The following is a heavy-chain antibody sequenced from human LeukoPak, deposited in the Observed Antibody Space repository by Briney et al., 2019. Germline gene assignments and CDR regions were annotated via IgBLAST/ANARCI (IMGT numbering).Heavy chain of an antibody. CDR1: GFTFTSYG. Sequence: GGSLRLSCAASGFTFTSYGMSWVRQAPGKGLEWVSAISGSGGGTYYADSVKGRFTISRDNSKNTLYLQMNSLRAEDTAVYYCAKGVTYYYGVGSFYVEYSGQRAPWTVSS. D-gene: IGHD3-10*01. CDR3: AKGVTYYYGVGSFYVEY. V-gene: IGHV3-23*01. J-gene: IGHJ4*02. CDR2: ISGSGGGT.